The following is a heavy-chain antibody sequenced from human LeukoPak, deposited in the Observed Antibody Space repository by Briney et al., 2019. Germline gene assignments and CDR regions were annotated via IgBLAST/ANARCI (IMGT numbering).Heavy chain of an antibody. V-gene: IGHV4-39*07. Sequence: TSETLSLTCTVSGGSISSTSYHWAWIRQPPGKGLEWIATVYYTGSAYYNPSLKSRVTISVDASKNQFSLKLSSVTAADTAVYYCARGHYQPLLYLFWGQGTLVTVSS. D-gene: IGHD2-2*02. CDR2: VYYTGSA. CDR3: ARGHYQPLLYLF. CDR1: GGSISSTSYH. J-gene: IGHJ4*02.